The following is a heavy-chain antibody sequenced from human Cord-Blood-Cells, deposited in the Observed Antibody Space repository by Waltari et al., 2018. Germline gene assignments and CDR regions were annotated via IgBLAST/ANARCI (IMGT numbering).Heavy chain of an antibody. CDR1: GFTFDDYA. J-gene: IGHJ3*02. Sequence: EVQLVESGGGLVQPGRSLRLSCAASGFTFDDYAMHWVRQAPGKGLAWVSGISWNSGSIGYADSVKGRFTISRDNAKNALYLQMNSLRAEDTALYYCAKEIAGYSGYGWAGAFDIWGQGTMVTVSS. CDR3: AKEIAGYSGYGWAGAFDI. CDR2: ISWNSGSI. V-gene: IGHV3-9*01. D-gene: IGHD5-12*01.